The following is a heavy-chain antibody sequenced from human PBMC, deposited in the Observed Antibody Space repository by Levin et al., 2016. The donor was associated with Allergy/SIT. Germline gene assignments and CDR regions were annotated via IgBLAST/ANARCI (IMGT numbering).Heavy chain of an antibody. Sequence: ASVKVSCKASGYTFTSFDINWVRQATGQGLEWMGWMNPNSGDTGYAQKFQGRVTMTRDTSISTAYMELTSLRSEDTAVYYCARLKNAVTGNGPDYWGQGTLVTVSS. CDR2: MNPNSGDT. CDR1: GYTFTSFD. D-gene: IGHD6-19*01. CDR3: ARLKNAVTGNGPDY. J-gene: IGHJ4*02. V-gene: IGHV1-8*01.